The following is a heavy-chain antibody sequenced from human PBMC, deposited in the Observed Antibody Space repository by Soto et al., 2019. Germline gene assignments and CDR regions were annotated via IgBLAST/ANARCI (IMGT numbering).Heavy chain of an antibody. CDR2: IYHSGST. Sequence: SSTXSLTCSVCGYSMMIGYYFFCIRQPPGKVLDCIGSIYHSGSTYYNPSLKSRVTKSVDTSKNQFSLKLSSVTAADTAVYYCERGGNVLGRFAELLETTTWFETSGQGTLV. CDR1: GYSMMIGYY. V-gene: IGHV4-38-2*02. D-gene: IGHD3-10*01. J-gene: IGHJ5*02. CDR3: ERGGNVLGRFAELLETTTWFET.